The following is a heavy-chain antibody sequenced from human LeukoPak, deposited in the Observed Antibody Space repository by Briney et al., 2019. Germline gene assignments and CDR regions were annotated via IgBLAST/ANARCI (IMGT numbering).Heavy chain of an antibody. D-gene: IGHD6-19*01. Sequence: GWSLRLSCAASGFTFDDYAMHWVRQAPGKGLEWVSLISGDGGSTYYADSVKGRFTISRDNSKNSLYLQMNSLRTEDTALYYCAKALAVAGNLIGYYYYYGMDVWGQGTTVTVSS. CDR2: ISGDGGST. CDR3: AKALAVAGNLIGYYYYYGMDV. CDR1: GFTFDDYA. J-gene: IGHJ6*02. V-gene: IGHV3-43*02.